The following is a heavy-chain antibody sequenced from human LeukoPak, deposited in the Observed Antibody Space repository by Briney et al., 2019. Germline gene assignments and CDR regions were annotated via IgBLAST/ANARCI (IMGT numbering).Heavy chain of an antibody. V-gene: IGHV3-66*01. CDR2: IYSGGST. CDR1: GVGVSRNY. CDR3: APHDWFES. J-gene: IGHJ5*01. Sequence: PGGSRGLSWAVSGVGVSRNYRCWARQAPGKGLEWVSVIYSGGSTYYADSVKGRFTISRDNSKNTLYLQMNSLRVEDTAMYYCAPHDWFESWGQGTLVTVSS.